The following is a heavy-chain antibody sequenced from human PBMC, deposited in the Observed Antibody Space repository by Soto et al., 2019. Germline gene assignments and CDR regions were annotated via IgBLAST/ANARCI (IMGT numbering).Heavy chain of an antibody. CDR3: ARDKGDVKATYYCS. J-gene: IGHJ5*02. Sequence: QVQLVQSGAEVKKPGASVKVSCKASGYTFTSYGISWVRQAPGQGLEWMRWISAYNGNTNYAQKLQGRVIMTTDKSTSSAYMELRSLRSNNTAVYYCARDKGDVKATYYCSWRKGTLLTLSS. CDR1: GYTFTSYG. CDR2: ISAYNGNT. V-gene: IGHV1-18*01. D-gene: IGHD3-10*01.